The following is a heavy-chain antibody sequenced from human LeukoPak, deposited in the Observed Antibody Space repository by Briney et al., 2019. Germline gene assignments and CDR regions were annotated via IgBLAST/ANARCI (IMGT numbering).Heavy chain of an antibody. J-gene: IGHJ4*02. V-gene: IGHV3-48*02. CDR3: ARGPYYGGHLFDF. D-gene: IGHD4-23*01. Sequence: GGSLRLSCAASGFSFSSYSMNWVRQAQGKGLEWVSYISSSSSTIYYADSVRGRFTISRDNAKNSLYLLMNTLRDEDTAVYYCARGPYYGGHLFDFWGQGTLVTVSS. CDR1: GFSFSSYS. CDR2: ISSSSSTI.